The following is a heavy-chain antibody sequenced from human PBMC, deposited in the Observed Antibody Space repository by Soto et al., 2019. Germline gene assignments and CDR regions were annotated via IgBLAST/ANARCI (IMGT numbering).Heavy chain of an antibody. D-gene: IGHD4-4*01. Sequence: GASVKVSCKASEYTFTSYTMHWVRQAPGQRLEWMGWINGGNGNTKYSQKFQGRVTITRDTSASTAYMELSSLRSDDTAVYYCARELQGLYYSDYRGQATLVPVSS. CDR3: ARELQGLYYSDY. CDR1: EYTFTSYT. V-gene: IGHV1-3*01. J-gene: IGHJ4*02. CDR2: INGGNGNT.